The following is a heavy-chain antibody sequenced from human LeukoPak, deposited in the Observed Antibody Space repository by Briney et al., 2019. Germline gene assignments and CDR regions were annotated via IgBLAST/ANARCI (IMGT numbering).Heavy chain of an antibody. CDR2: ISGSGGST. Sequence: PGGSLRLSCAASGFSFRSYAMSWVRQAPGKGLEWVSAISGSGGSTYYADSVKGRFTISRDNSKNTLYLQMNSLRAEDTAVYYCAKVMYSSSWEPNDAFDIWGQGTMVTVSS. CDR1: GFSFRSYA. J-gene: IGHJ3*02. CDR3: AKVMYSSSWEPNDAFDI. V-gene: IGHV3-23*01. D-gene: IGHD6-13*01.